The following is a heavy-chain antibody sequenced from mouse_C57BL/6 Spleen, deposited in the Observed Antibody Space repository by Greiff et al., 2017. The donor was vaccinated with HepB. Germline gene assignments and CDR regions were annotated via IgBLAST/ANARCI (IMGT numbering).Heavy chain of an antibody. CDR2: IYPGDGDT. D-gene: IGHD3-2*02. CDR3: ARPAQATDY. V-gene: IGHV1-82*01. J-gene: IGHJ2*01. CDR1: GYAFSSSW. Sequence: QVQLQQSGPELVKPGASVKISCKASGYAFSSSWMNWVKQRPGKGLEWIGRIYPGDGDTNYNVKFKGKATLTAYKSSSTAYMQLSSLTSEDSAVYFCARPAQATDYWGQGTTLTVSS.